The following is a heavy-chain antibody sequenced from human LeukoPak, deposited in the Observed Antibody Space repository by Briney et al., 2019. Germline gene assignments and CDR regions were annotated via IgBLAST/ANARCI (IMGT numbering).Heavy chain of an antibody. CDR2: INPNSGGT. CDR3: ARRERRGYSGYDTYYFDY. D-gene: IGHD5-12*01. CDR1: GYTCTGYY. V-gene: IGHV1-2*02. J-gene: IGHJ4*02. Sequence: ASVKVSCTASGYTCTGYYMHWVRQAPGQGLEWMGWINPNSGGTNYAQKFQGRVTMTRDTSISTAYMELSRLRSDDTAVYYCARRERRGYSGYDTYYFDYWGQGTLVTVSS.